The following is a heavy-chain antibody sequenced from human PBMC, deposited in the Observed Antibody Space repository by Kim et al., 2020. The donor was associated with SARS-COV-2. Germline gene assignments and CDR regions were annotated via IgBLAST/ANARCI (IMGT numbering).Heavy chain of an antibody. Sequence: GGSLRLSCAASGFTFSSYSMNWVRQAPGKGLEWVSSISSSSSYIYYADSVKGRFTISRDNAKNSLYLQMNSLRAEDTAVYYCAREGSGGSCYHYWGQGTLVTVSS. CDR2: ISSSSSYI. J-gene: IGHJ4*02. CDR3: AREGSGGSCYHY. CDR1: GFTFSSYS. V-gene: IGHV3-21*01. D-gene: IGHD2-15*01.